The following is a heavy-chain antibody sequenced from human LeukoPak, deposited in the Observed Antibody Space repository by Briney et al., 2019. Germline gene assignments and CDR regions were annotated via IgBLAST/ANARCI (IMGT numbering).Heavy chain of an antibody. D-gene: IGHD4-17*01. V-gene: IGHV4-59*01. CDR1: GGSISSYY. CDR2: IYYSGST. J-gene: IGHJ4*02. CDR3: ARVRGDYGSVI. Sequence: SETLSLTCTVSGGSISSYYWSWIRQPPGKGLEWIGYIYYSGSTNYNPSLKSRVTISVDTSKNQFSLKLSSVTAADTAVYYCARVRGDYGSVIWGQGTLVTVSS.